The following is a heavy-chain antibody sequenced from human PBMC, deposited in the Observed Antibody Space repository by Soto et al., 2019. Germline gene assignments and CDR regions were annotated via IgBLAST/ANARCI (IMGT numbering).Heavy chain of an antibody. CDR1: GFPFSSYA. J-gene: IGHJ6*02. D-gene: IGHD2-21*02. V-gene: IGHV3-23*01. CDR3: AKVRSAYCGGDCYSDYYYYGMDV. Sequence: GGTLSLSCSASGFPFSSYAMSWVRQAPGKGLEWVSAISGSGGSTYYADSVKGRFTISRDNSKNTLYLQMNSLRAEDTAVYYCAKVRSAYCGGDCYSDYYYYGMDVWGQGT. CDR2: ISGSGGST.